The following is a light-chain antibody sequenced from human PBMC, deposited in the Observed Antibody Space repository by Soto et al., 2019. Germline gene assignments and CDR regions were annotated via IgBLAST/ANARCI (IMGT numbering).Light chain of an antibody. Sequence: EIVLTQSPGTLSFSPGERSTLSCRASQSVSSSYLAWYQQKPGQTPRLLIYGASSRATGIPDRFSGSGSGTDFTLTISRLEPEDFAVYYCQLYRDSLSITFGQGTRLEIK. CDR3: QLYRDSLSIT. CDR2: GAS. J-gene: IGKJ5*01. CDR1: QSVSSSY. V-gene: IGKV3-20*01.